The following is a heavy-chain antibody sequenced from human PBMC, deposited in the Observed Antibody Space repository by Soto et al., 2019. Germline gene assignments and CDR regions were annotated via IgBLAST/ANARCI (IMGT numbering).Heavy chain of an antibody. CDR2: INHSGST. CDR1: GGSFSGYY. V-gene: IGHV4-34*01. D-gene: IGHD3-9*01. J-gene: IGHJ6*02. Sequence: SETLSLTCAVYGGSFSGYYWSWIRQPPGKGLEWIGEINHSGSTNYNPSLKSRVTISVDTSKNQFSLKLSSVTAADTAVYYCARVYYDILTGYPAPNSYYGMDVWGQGTTVTVSS. CDR3: ARVYYDILTGYPAPNSYYGMDV.